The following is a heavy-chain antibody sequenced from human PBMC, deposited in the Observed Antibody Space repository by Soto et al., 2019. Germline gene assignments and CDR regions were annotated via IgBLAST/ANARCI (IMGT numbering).Heavy chain of an antibody. CDR3: AKAGAGPTSGFDY. CDR2: ISYDGSNK. J-gene: IGHJ4*02. D-gene: IGHD3-10*01. V-gene: IGHV3-30*18. Sequence: GGSLRLSCAASGFTFSSYGMHWVRQAPGKGLEWVAVISYDGSNKYYADSVKGRFTISRDNSKNTLYLQMNSLRAEDTAVYYCAKAGAGPTSGFDYWGQGTLVTVSS. CDR1: GFTFSSYG.